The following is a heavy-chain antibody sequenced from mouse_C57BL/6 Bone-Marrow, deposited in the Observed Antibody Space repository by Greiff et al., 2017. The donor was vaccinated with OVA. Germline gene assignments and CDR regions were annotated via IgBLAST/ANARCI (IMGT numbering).Heavy chain of an antibody. D-gene: IGHD2-5*01. V-gene: IGHV5-4*01. CDR1: GFTFSSYA. J-gene: IGHJ2*01. CDR2: ISDGGSYT. CDR3: ARAGYSNYDD. Sequence: DVHLVESGGGLVKPGGSLKLSCAASGFTFSSYAMSWVRQTPEKRLEWVATISDGGSYTYYPDNVKGRFTISRDNAKNNLYLQMSHLKSEDTAMYYCARAGYSNYDDWGQGTTLTVSS.